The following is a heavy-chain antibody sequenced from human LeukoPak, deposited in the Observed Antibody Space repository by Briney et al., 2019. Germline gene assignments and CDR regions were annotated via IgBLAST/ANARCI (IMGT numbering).Heavy chain of an antibody. J-gene: IGHJ4*02. D-gene: IGHD3-22*01. CDR1: GFTFSSYA. CDR2: IRGSGGST. CDR3: AKHYYDSSGYYY. Sequence: PGGSLRLSCAASGFTFSSYAMSWVRQAPGKGLEWVSAIRGSGGSTYYADSVKGRFTISRDNSKNTLYLQMNSLRAEDTAVYYCAKHYYDSSGYYYWGQGTLVTVSA. V-gene: IGHV3-23*01.